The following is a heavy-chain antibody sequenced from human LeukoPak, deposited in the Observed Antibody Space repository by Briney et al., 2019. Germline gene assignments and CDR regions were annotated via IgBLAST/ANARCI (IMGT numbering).Heavy chain of an antibody. V-gene: IGHV1-2*02. CDR3: ATYNILTGYYPSPSKYYFDY. CDR2: INPNSGGT. D-gene: IGHD3-9*01. CDR1: GYTFTGYY. J-gene: IGHJ4*02. Sequence: ASVKVPCKASGYTFTGYYMHWVRQAPGQGLEWMGWINPNSGGTNYAQKFQGRVTMTRDTSISTAYMELSRLRSDDTAVYYCATYNILTGYYPSPSKYYFDYWGQGTLVTVSS.